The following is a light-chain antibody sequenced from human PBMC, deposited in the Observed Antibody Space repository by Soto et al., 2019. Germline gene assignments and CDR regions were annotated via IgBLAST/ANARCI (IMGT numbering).Light chain of an antibody. Sequence: EVVLTQSTATLSLSPGERATLSFRASQSVSSYLAWYQQKPGQAPRLLIYDASNRATGIPARFSGSGSGTDFTLTISSLEPEDFAVYYCQQRSNWPRTFGQGTKWIS. J-gene: IGKJ1*01. V-gene: IGKV3-11*01. CDR2: DAS. CDR3: QQRSNWPRT. CDR1: QSVSSY.